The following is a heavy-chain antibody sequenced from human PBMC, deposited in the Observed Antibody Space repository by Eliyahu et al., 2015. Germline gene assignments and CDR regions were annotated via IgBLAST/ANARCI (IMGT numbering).Heavy chain of an antibody. V-gene: IGHV1-8*01. CDR3: ARGAPQYDPIDY. Sequence: QVQLVQSGAEVKKPGASVKVSCKASGYTFTSYDINWVRTGPGQGLEWMGWMNPNSGNTGYAQKFQGRVTMTRNTSISTAYMELSSLRSEDTAVYYCARGAPQYDPIDYWGQGTLVTVSS. CDR1: GYTFTSYD. D-gene: IGHD1-1*01. J-gene: IGHJ4*02. CDR2: MNPNSGNT.